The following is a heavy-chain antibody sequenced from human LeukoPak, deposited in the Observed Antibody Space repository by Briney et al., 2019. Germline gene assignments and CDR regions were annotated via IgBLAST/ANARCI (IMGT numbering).Heavy chain of an antibody. CDR2: ISGSGGST. V-gene: IGHV3-23*01. D-gene: IGHD5-12*01. J-gene: IGHJ6*03. Sequence: GGSLRLSCAASGFTFSSYSMNWVRQAPGKGLEWVSAISGSGGSTYYADSVKGRFTISRDNSKNTLYLQMNSLRAEDTAVYYCAKDRYSGYDSPGYYMDVWGKGTTVTISS. CDR1: GFTFSSYS. CDR3: AKDRYSGYDSPGYYMDV.